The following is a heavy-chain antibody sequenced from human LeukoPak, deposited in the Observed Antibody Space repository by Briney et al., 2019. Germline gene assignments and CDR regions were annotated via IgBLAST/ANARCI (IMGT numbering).Heavy chain of an antibody. CDR2: ISNSGGNT. CDR1: KFTFSNYA. D-gene: IGHD1-26*01. V-gene: IGHV3-23*01. CDR3: AKDVGATRGYYFDY. J-gene: IGHJ4*02. Sequence: GGSLRLSCAASKFTFSNYAMSWVRQAPGKGLEWVSAISNSGGNTYYADSVKGRFTTSRDNSKNTLYLQMNSLRAEDTAVYYCAKDVGATRGYYFDYWGRGTLVTVSS.